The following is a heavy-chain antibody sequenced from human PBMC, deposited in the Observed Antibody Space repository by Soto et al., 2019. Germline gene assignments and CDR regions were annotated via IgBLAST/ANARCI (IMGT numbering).Heavy chain of an antibody. Sequence: ASVKVSCKVSGYTLTELSMHWVRHAPGKGLEWMGGFDPEDGETIYAQKFQGRVTMTEDTSTDTAYMELSSLRSEDTAVYYCATPRGYDSSCYPPGMDVWGQGTTVTVSS. V-gene: IGHV1-24*01. CDR1: GYTLTELS. CDR2: FDPEDGET. CDR3: ATPRGYDSSCYPPGMDV. D-gene: IGHD3-22*01. J-gene: IGHJ6*02.